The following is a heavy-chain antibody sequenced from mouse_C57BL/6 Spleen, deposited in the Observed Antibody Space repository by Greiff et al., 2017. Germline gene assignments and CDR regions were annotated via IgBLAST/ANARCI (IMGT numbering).Heavy chain of an antibody. D-gene: IGHD1-1*01. Sequence: VQLQQSGAELVKPGASVKLSCKASGYTFTEYTIHWVKQRSGQGLEWIGGFYTGSGSIKYNEKFKDKATLTAAQSSSRVYMGISRMTSEDSAVYCCARHEEGGLLRSWFADWGQGTLVTVSA. CDR2: FYTGSGSI. CDR3: ARHEEGGLLRSWFAD. CDR1: GYTFTEYT. J-gene: IGHJ3*01. V-gene: IGHV1-62-2*01.